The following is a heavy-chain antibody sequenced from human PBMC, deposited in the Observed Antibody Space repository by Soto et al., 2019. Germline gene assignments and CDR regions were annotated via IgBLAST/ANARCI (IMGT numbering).Heavy chain of an antibody. V-gene: IGHV3-21*01. J-gene: IGHJ6*02. CDR1: GFTFTNFY. CDR3: ARPPQKTWYYGMDV. Sequence: LRLSCAASGFTFTNFYMIWVRQAPGKGLEWVSSISSSSSYIYYADSVKGRFTISRDNAKNSLYLQMNSLRAEDTAVYYCARPPQKTWYYGMDVWGQGTTVTVS. CDR2: ISSSSSYI.